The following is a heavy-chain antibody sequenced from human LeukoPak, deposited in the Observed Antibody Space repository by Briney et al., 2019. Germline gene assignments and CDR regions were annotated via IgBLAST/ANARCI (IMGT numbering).Heavy chain of an antibody. CDR3: ARDHCSSTTCYFED. J-gene: IGHJ4*02. CDR2: ISWNGANT. CDR1: GFTFDDFG. D-gene: IGHD2-2*01. V-gene: IGHV3-20*04. Sequence: PGGCLRLSCVASGFTFDDFGLSWVRHVPGGGLEWVARISWNGANTGYADSVKGRFTISRDNAENSLFLQMNSLTADDTALYYCARDHCSSTTCYFEDWGQGTLVTVSS.